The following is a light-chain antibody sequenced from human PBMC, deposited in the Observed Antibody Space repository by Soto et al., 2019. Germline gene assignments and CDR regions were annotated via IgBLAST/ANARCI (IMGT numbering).Light chain of an antibody. J-gene: IGKJ1*01. CDR3: QQYNSYPWT. CDR2: DAS. CDR1: QSVNSW. Sequence: DIQMTQSPSTPSAFVGDRVPIPCRASQSVNSWLAWYQQRPGKAPKLLIYDASTLESGVPSRFSGSGSGTEFTLTISSLQPDDFATYYCQQYNSYPWTFGQGTKVDIK. V-gene: IGKV1-5*01.